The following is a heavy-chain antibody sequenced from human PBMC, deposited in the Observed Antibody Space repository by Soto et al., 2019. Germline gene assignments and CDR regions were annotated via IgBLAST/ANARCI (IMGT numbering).Heavy chain of an antibody. V-gene: IGHV3-23*01. Sequence: EVQLLESGGGLVQPGGSLRLSCAASGFTFSSYAMSWVRQAPGKGLEWVSAISGSGGSTYYADSVKGRFTISRDNSKNTLYLQMNSLRAEDTAVYYCAKDVQWLVPYYYYYGMDVWGQGTTVTVSS. D-gene: IGHD6-19*01. CDR2: ISGSGGST. CDR3: AKDVQWLVPYYYYYGMDV. J-gene: IGHJ6*02. CDR1: GFTFSSYA.